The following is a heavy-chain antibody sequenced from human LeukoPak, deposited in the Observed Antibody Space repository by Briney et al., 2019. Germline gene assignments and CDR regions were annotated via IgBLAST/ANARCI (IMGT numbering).Heavy chain of an antibody. CDR1: GFTFDDYA. Sequence: GGSLRLSCAASGFTFDDYAMLWVRHAPGKGLEWVSGISWNSGSVVYADSVKGRFTISRDNAKNSLYLQMNSLRAEDTALYYCAKDWDSSGYYPAPFDYWGQGTLVTVSS. CDR2: ISWNSGSV. D-gene: IGHD3-22*01. CDR3: AKDWDSSGYYPAPFDY. J-gene: IGHJ4*02. V-gene: IGHV3-9*01.